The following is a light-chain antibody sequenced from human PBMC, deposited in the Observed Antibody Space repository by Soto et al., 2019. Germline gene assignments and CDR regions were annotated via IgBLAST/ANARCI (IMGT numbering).Light chain of an antibody. J-gene: IGLJ3*02. CDR1: NSNIGTNY. V-gene: IGLV1-47*01. CDR2: RNT. Sequence: QSILTQPPSASGTPGQRVTISCSGNNSNIGTNYVYWYQQFPGTAPKLLIYRNTQRPSGVPDRFSGSKSGTSGSLALSGLRSEDEADYYCAAWDDRLNGWVFGGGTKLTVL. CDR3: AAWDDRLNGWV.